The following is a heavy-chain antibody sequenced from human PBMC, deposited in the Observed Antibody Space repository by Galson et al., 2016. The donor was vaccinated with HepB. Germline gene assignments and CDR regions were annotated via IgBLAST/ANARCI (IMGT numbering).Heavy chain of an antibody. CDR1: GFIFSDHA. J-gene: IGHJ6*03. D-gene: IGHD3-16*01. CDR3: AKDRGHEPPYYKDV. V-gene: IGHV3-23*01. CDR2: LYGGGYGP. Sequence: SLRLSCAASGFIFSDHAMTWVRQAPGKGLEWVSSLYGGGYGPRYADSVKGRFTISRDNSKNTLYLQMNGLRVEDTAVYYCAKDRGHEPPYYKDVWGNGTTVIVSS.